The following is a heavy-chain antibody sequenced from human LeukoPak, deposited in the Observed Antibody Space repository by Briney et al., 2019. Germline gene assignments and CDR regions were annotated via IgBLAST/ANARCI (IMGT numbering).Heavy chain of an antibody. V-gene: IGHV3-7*01. CDR1: GFTFSKYA. D-gene: IGHD1-26*01. CDR2: TNQNGGEK. CDR3: ARDLVGASHV. J-gene: IGHJ3*01. Sequence: GGSLRLSCAASGFTFSKYAMSWVRQAPGKGLEWVANTNQNGGEKYYVDSVKGRFTVSRDNAKNSLYLQMNSLRVDDTAVYYCARDLVGASHVWGQGTMVTVSS.